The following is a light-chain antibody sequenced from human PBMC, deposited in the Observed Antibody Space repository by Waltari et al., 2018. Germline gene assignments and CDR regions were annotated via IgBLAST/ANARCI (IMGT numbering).Light chain of an antibody. CDR2: DVT. J-gene: IGLJ1*01. Sequence: QSALPHPAPVSGSPGPSITFSCSGTSIDVGAYNYVSWYQQSPGKAPKLIIYDVTNPPSGISNRFSGSKSGNTASLTISGLQAEDEADYFCCSFTSANTPYVFGAATKVTVL. CDR3: CSFTSANTPYV. CDR1: SIDVGAYNY. V-gene: IGLV2-14*03.